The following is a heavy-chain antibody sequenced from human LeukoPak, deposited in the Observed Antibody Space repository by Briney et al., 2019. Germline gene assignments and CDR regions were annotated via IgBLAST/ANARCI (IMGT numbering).Heavy chain of an antibody. Sequence: PSETLSLTCTVSGGSISSHYWSWIRQPPGKGLEWIGYIYYSGSTNYNLSLKSRVTISVDTSKNQFSLKLSSVTAADTAVYYCARVEYQLLPQGFDPWGQGTLVTVSS. CDR2: IYYSGST. J-gene: IGHJ5*02. CDR1: GGSISSHY. CDR3: ARVEYQLLPQGFDP. V-gene: IGHV4-59*11. D-gene: IGHD2-2*01.